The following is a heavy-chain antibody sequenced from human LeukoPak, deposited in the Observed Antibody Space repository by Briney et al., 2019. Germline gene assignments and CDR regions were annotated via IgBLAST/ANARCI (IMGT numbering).Heavy chain of an antibody. CDR3: AQDFPGIAVAGTLR. CDR1: GLTFSSYA. CDR2: ISGSGGST. J-gene: IGHJ4*02. Sequence: GASLRLSCAASGLTFSSYAMSWVRQAPGKGLEWVSAISGSGGSTYYADSVKGRFTISRDNSKNTLYLQMNSLRAEDTAVYYCAQDFPGIAVAGTLRWGQGTLVTVSS. V-gene: IGHV3-23*01. D-gene: IGHD6-19*01.